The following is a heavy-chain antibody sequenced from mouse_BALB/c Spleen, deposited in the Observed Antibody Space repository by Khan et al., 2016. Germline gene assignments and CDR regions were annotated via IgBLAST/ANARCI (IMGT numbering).Heavy chain of an antibody. D-gene: IGHD2-3*01. V-gene: IGHV3-2*02. J-gene: IGHJ4*01. CDR3: ARDGPNYAMDY. CDR2: IIYSGST. CDR1: GYSITSDYA. Sequence: EVQLQESGPGLMKPSQSLSLTCTVTGYSITSDYAWNWIRQFPGNKLEWMGYIIYSGSTTYTPSLKSRISITRDTSKNQFFLQLNSVTIEATATXYCARDGPNYAMDYWGQGTSVTVSS.